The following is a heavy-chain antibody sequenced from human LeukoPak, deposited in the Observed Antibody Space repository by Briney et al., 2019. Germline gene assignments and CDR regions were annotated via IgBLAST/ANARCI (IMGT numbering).Heavy chain of an antibody. J-gene: IGHJ6*02. D-gene: IGHD3-3*01. CDR3: TTDGLLEWNYGMDV. Sequence: PGGSLRLSCAASGFTFSNAWMSWVRQAPGKGLEWVGRIKSKTDGGTTDYAAPVKGRFTISRDDSKNTLYLQMNSLKTEDTAAYYCTTDGLLEWNYGMDVWGQGTTVTVSS. CDR1: GFTFSNAW. CDR2: IKSKTDGGTT. V-gene: IGHV3-15*01.